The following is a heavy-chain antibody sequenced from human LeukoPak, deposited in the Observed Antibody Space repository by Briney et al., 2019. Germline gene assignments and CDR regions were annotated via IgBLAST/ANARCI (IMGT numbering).Heavy chain of an antibody. V-gene: IGHV4-39*07. D-gene: IGHD6-13*01. Sequence: SETLSLTCTVSGGSISSSYSWGWIRQPPGKGLEWIGNIYYSGSTYYNPSLKSRVTISVDTSKNQFSLKLNSVTAADTAVYYCARVRGWQQLGHYYYYMDVWGKGTTVTVSS. J-gene: IGHJ6*03. CDR3: ARVRGWQQLGHYYYYMDV. CDR2: IYYSGST. CDR1: GGSISSSYS.